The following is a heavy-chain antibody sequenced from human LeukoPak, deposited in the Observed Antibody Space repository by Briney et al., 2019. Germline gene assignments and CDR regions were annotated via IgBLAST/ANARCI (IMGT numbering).Heavy chain of an antibody. J-gene: IGHJ3*02. Sequence: GALRLSCAASGFAFSSYEMNWVRQAPGKGLEWVSFIASSGSTIHYVDSVKGRFTISRDNAKNSLYLQMKTLRAEDTAVYYCVREGVTMLGAFDIWGQGTVVTVSS. CDR1: GFAFSSYE. D-gene: IGHD3-10*02. CDR2: IASSGSTI. CDR3: VREGVTMLGAFDI. V-gene: IGHV3-48*03.